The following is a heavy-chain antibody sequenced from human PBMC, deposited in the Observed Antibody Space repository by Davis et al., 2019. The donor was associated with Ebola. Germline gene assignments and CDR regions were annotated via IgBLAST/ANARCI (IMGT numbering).Heavy chain of an antibody. CDR3: ARGGCSGGSCYSADY. J-gene: IGHJ4*02. D-gene: IGHD2-15*01. CDR2: INPSGGST. CDR1: GYTFTSYG. V-gene: IGHV1-46*01. Sequence: ASVKVSCKASGYTFTSYGISWVRQAPGQGLEWMGIINPSGGSTSYAQKFQGRVTMTRDTSTSTSYMELRSLRSDDTAVYYCARGGCSGGSCYSADYWGQGTLVTVSS.